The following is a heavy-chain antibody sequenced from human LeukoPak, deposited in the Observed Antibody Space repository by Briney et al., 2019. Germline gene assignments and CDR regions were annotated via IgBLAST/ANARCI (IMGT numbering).Heavy chain of an antibody. CDR1: GFTFSSYA. CDR2: ISGSGGST. CDR3: AKDSPVLRYFDWASTDAFDI. Sequence: GGSLRLSCAASGFTFSSYAMSWVRQAPGKGLEWVSAISGSGGSTYYADSVKGRFTISRDSSKNTLYLQMNSLRAEDTAVYYCAKDSPVLRYFDWASTDAFDIWGQGTMVTVSS. V-gene: IGHV3-23*01. D-gene: IGHD3-9*01. J-gene: IGHJ3*02.